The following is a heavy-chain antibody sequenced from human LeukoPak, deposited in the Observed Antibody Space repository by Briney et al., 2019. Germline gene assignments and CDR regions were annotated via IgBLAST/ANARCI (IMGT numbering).Heavy chain of an antibody. J-gene: IGHJ4*02. Sequence: GGSLRLSCVGSGLALRNYHVTWVRQAPGKGLEWVADINETGDSHYSDSVKGRFTISRENAKNSVYLQMSSLRADDTAVYYCAATGRWGQGTLVAVSS. V-gene: IGHV3-69-1*02. CDR2: INETGDS. CDR1: GLALRNYH. CDR3: AATGR.